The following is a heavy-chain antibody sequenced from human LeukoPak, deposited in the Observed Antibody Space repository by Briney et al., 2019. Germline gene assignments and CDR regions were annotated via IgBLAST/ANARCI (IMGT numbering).Heavy chain of an antibody. CDR2: IGGSGTST. J-gene: IGHJ3*02. V-gene: IGHV3-23*01. D-gene: IGHD3-22*01. CDR3: AKVSVVAGRNAFDI. CDR1: GFIFSSYA. Sequence: GGSLRLSCAASGFIFSSYATSWVRQAPGKGQEWVSVIGGSGTSTYYADSVKGRFTISRDNSKNMLYLQMNSLRVEDTAIYYCAKVSVVAGRNAFDIWGQGTMVTVSS.